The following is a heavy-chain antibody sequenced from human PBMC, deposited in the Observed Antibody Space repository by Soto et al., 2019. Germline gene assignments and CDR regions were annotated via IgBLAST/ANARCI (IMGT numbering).Heavy chain of an antibody. CDR1: GGSMSSGGYY. V-gene: IGHV4-31*03. CDR2: IYYSGST. J-gene: IGHJ4*02. Sequence: LXLTCTVSGGSMSSGGYYWSWIRQHPGKGLEWIGYIYYSGSTYYNPSLKSRVTISVDTSKNQFSLKLSSVTAADTAVYYCARAYNWNYDNRYYFDYWGQGTMVTVS. D-gene: IGHD1-7*01. CDR3: ARAYNWNYDNRYYFDY.